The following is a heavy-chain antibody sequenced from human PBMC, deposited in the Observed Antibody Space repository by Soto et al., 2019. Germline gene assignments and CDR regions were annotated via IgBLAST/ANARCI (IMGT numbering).Heavy chain of an antibody. CDR2: ISAYNGNK. CDR3: AREVRFSGSYSDAFDI. D-gene: IGHD1-26*01. Sequence: ASVKVSCKASGYSFTSYGISWVRQAPGQGLEWMGWISAYNGNKKYAQKLQGRVTMTTDTSTSTAYKELRSLRSEDTAVYYCAREVRFSGSYSDAFDIWGQGTMVTVSS. J-gene: IGHJ3*02. CDR1: GYSFTSYG. V-gene: IGHV1-18*01.